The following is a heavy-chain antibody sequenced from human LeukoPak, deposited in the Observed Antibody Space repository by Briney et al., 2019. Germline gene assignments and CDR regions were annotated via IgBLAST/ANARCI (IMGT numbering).Heavy chain of an antibody. CDR3: ARDMATDDAFDI. J-gene: IGHJ3*02. CDR2: IYTSGST. CDR1: GGSFSGYY. D-gene: IGHD5-12*01. Sequence: SETLSLTCAVYGGSFSGYYWSWIRQPAGKGLEWIGRIYTSGSTNYNPSLKSRVTMSVDTSKNQFSLKLSSVTAADTAVYYCARDMATDDAFDIWGQGTMVTVSS. V-gene: IGHV4-4*07.